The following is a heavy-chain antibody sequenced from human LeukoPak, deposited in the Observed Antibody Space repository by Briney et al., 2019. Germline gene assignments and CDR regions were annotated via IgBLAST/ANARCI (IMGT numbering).Heavy chain of an antibody. D-gene: IGHD3-16*02. CDR2: INHRGST. CDR3: ARGRTTYDYVWGSYRPPDY. V-gene: IGHV4-34*01. CDR1: GGSFSGYF. J-gene: IGHJ4*02. Sequence: PSETLSLTCAVYGGSFSGYFWNWIRQLPGKGLEWIGEINHRGSTNYNPSLKSRVTISVDTSKNQFSLKLSSVTAADTAVYYCARGRTTYDYVWGSYRPPDYWGQGTLVTVSS.